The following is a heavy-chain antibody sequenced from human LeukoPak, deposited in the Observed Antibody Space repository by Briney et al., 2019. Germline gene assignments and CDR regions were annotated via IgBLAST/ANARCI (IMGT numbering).Heavy chain of an antibody. CDR3: AKADVDTAMDPYYFDY. Sequence: GGSLRLSCAASGFTFDDYAMHWVRQAPGKGLEWVSGISWNSGSIGYADSVKGRFTISRDNAKNSLYLQMNSLRAEDMALYYRAKADVDTAMDPYYFDYWGQGTLVTVSS. CDR1: GFTFDDYA. CDR2: ISWNSGSI. J-gene: IGHJ4*02. V-gene: IGHV3-9*03. D-gene: IGHD5-18*01.